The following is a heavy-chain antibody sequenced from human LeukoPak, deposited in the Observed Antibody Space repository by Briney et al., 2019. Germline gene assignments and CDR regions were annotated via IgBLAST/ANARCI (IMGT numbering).Heavy chain of an antibody. CDR1: DYSISSGHY. Sequence: SETLSLTCTVSDYSISSGHYWGWIRQPPGKGLEWIGSIYHSGSTYYNPSLKSRVTISVDTSKNQVSLKLSSVTAADTAVYYCVTEADYGDAYWGQGSLVTVSS. CDR3: VTEADYGDAY. CDR2: IYHSGST. D-gene: IGHD4-17*01. V-gene: IGHV4-38-2*02. J-gene: IGHJ4*02.